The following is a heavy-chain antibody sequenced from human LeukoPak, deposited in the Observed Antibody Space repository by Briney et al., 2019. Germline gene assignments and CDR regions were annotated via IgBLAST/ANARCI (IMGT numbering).Heavy chain of an antibody. J-gene: IGHJ4*02. V-gene: IGHV3-74*01. CDR3: AREFSSWFSMDY. Sequence: GGSLRLSCSASGFTFSTYAMHWVRQAPGKGLVCVSRMNSDGSSTTYADSVKGRFTISRDNAKNTLYLQMNSLRAEDTAVYYCAREFSSWFSMDYWGQGTLVTVSS. CDR2: MNSDGSST. CDR1: GFTFSTYA. D-gene: IGHD6-13*01.